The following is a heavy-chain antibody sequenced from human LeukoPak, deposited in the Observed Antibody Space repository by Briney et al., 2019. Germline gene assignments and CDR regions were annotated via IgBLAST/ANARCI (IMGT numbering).Heavy chain of an antibody. J-gene: IGHJ4*02. CDR1: GGSISSSSYY. V-gene: IGHV4-39*01. CDR2: IHYSGST. D-gene: IGHD6-13*01. CDR3: ARHGSSSTCYGEGFDY. Sequence: PSETLSLTCTVSGGSISSSSYYWGWIRQPPGKGLEWIGSIHYSGSTYYNPSLKSRVTISVDTSKNQFSLKLSSVTAADTAVYYCARHGSSSTCYGEGFDYWGQGSLVTVSS.